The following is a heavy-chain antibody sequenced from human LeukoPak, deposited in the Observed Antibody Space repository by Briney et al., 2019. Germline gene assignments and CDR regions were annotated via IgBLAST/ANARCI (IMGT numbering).Heavy chain of an antibody. CDR3: ARPRDGYNYEAFDI. J-gene: IGHJ3*02. CDR1: GYSFTGHY. V-gene: IGHV1-2*02. Sequence: ASVKVSCKASGYSFTGHYMHWVRQAPGQGLEWMGWINPNSGGTYYARKFQGRVTMTRDTSISAACMEVNSLTSDDTGVYYCARPRDGYNYEAFDIWGQGTMVTVSS. D-gene: IGHD5-24*01. CDR2: INPNSGGT.